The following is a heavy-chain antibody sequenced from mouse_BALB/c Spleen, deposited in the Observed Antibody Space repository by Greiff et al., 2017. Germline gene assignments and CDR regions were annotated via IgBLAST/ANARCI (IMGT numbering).Heavy chain of an antibody. J-gene: IGHJ2*01. CDR3: ARRSTMITLYYFDY. D-gene: IGHD2-4*01. V-gene: IGHV1-67*01. CDR2: ISTYSGNT. CDR1: GYTFTDYA. Sequence: QVHVKQSGPELVRPGVSVKISCKGSGYTFTDYAMHWVKQSHAKSLEWIGVISTYSGNTNYNQKFKGKATMTVDKSSSTAYMELARLTSEDSAIYYCARRSTMITLYYFDYWGQGTTLTVSS.